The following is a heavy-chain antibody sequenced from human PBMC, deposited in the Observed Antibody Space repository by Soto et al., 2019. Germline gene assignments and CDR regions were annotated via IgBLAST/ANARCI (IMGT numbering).Heavy chain of an antibody. CDR1: GGSISSYY. D-gene: IGHD5-18*01. J-gene: IGHJ4*02. CDR2: IYYSGST. CDR3: ARSPEIVYSYGLAVDY. Sequence: SETLSLTCTVSGGSISSYYWSWIRQPPGKGLEWIGYIYYSGSTNYNPSLKSRVTISVDTSKNQFSLKLSSVTAADTAVYYCARSPEIVYSYGLAVDYWGQGTLVTVSS. V-gene: IGHV4-59*08.